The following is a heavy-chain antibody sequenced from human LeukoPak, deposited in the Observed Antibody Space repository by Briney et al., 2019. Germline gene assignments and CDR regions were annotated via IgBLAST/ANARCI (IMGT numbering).Heavy chain of an antibody. Sequence: GGSLRLSCATSAFSFMHWVRQTPGKGLEWVAFIRYDGTNKYYADSVKGRFTISRDNARNSLYLQMNSLRAEDMALYYCARSYDYYGSGSYPNTPYYFDYWGQGTLVTVSS. D-gene: IGHD3-10*01. V-gene: IGHV3-30*02. J-gene: IGHJ4*02. CDR3: ARSYDYYGSGSYPNTPYYFDY. CDR1: AFSF. CDR2: IRYDGTNK.